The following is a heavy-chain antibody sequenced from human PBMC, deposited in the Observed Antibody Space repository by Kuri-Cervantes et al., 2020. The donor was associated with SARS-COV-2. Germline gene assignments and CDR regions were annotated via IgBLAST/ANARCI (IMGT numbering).Heavy chain of an antibody. J-gene: IGHJ3*02. D-gene: IGHD6-13*01. CDR2: ISAYNGNT. CDR1: GYTFTSYG. Sequence: VKVSCKASGYTFTSYGISWVRQAPGQGLEWMGWISAYNGNTNYAQKLQGRVTMTTDTSTSTAYMELRSLRSDDTAVYYCATDIAAAGTWEYAFDIWGQGTMVTVSS. V-gene: IGHV1-18*01. CDR3: ATDIAAAGTWEYAFDI.